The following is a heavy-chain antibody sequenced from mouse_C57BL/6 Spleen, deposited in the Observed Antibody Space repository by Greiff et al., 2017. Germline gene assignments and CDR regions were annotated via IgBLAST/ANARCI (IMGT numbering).Heavy chain of an antibody. Sequence: VHVKQSGAELVRPGASVKLSCTASGFNIKDDYMHWVKQRPEQGLEWIGWLDPENGDTEYASKFQGKATITADTSSNTAYLQLSSQTSEDTAVYYCTTRGDGMDYWGQGTTLTVSS. CDR2: LDPENGDT. J-gene: IGHJ2*01. CDR3: TTRGDGMDY. V-gene: IGHV14-4*01. CDR1: GFNIKDDY. D-gene: IGHD3-3*01.